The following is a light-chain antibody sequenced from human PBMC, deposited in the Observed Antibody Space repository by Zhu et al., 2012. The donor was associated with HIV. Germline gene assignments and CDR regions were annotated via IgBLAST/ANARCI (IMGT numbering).Light chain of an antibody. CDR2: GAS. Sequence: EIVLTQSPGTLSLSPGERATLSCRASQSVGSSYGASSRATGIPDRFSGSGSGTDFTLTISRLEPEDIAVYYCQQYVSSPPTFGQGAKLEIK. CDR1: QSVGSS. V-gene: IGKV3-20*01. J-gene: IGKJ2*01. CDR3: QQYVSSPPT.